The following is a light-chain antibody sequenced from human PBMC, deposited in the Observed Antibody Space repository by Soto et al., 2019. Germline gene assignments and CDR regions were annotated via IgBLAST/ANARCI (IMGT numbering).Light chain of an antibody. J-gene: IGKJ1*01. Sequence: DIQMTQSPSSLSASVGDRVTITCRASQGISNSLAWYQQKPGKVPKLLIYAASTLQSGVPSRFSGSGSGTDFTLAISSLQPEDVATYYCQNYNSDPKTFGQGTRVDIK. V-gene: IGKV1-27*01. CDR2: AAS. CDR3: QNYNSDPKT. CDR1: QGISNS.